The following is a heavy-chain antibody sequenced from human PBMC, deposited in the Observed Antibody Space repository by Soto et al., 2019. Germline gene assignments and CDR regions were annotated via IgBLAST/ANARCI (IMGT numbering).Heavy chain of an antibody. Sequence: GESLKISCTASGYSFITYWIGWVRQMPGKGLEWLGVIYPGDSDSRYSPSFQGLVTISADKSVSTTYLQWSSLRASDTAMYYCARLVGATTSGFDYWGQGTLVTVSS. D-gene: IGHD1-26*01. CDR2: IYPGDSDS. CDR1: GYSFITYW. V-gene: IGHV5-51*01. CDR3: ARLVGATTSGFDY. J-gene: IGHJ4*02.